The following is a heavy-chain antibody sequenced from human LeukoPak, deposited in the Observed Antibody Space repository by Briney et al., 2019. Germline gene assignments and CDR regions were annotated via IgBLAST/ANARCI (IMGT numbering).Heavy chain of an antibody. J-gene: IGHJ4*02. CDR1: GYTFTSYG. D-gene: IGHD6-19*01. CDR3: ARDRLAVAGLWRYYFDY. Sequence: ASVKVSCKASGYTFTSYGISWVRQAPGQGLEWMGWISAYNGNTNYAQKLQGRVTMTTDTSTSTAYMELRSLRSDDTAVYYCARDRLAVAGLWRYYFDYWGQGTLVTVSS. CDR2: ISAYNGNT. V-gene: IGHV1-18*01.